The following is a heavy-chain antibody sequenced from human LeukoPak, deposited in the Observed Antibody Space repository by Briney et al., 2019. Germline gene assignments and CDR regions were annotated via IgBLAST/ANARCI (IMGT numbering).Heavy chain of an antibody. V-gene: IGHV3-7*01. CDR2: IKQDGSEK. CDR3: AREQYCTNGVCYQYYYYYYGMDV. J-gene: IGHJ6*02. Sequence: GGSLRLSCEASGFTFSSYWMSWVRQAPGKGLEWVANIKQDGSEKYYVDSVKGRFTISRDNAKNSLYLQMNSLRAEDTAVYYCAREQYCTNGVCYQYYYYYYGMDVWSQGTTVTVSS. CDR1: GFTFSSYW. D-gene: IGHD2-8*01.